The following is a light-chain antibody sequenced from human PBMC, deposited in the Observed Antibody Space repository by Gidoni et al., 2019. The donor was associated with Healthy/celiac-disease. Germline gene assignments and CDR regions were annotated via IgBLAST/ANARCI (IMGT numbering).Light chain of an antibody. V-gene: IGKV3-15*01. Sequence: EIVMTQSPATLSVSPGERATLSCRASQSVSSNLAWYQQKPGQAPRLLIYGASTRATGIPARLSGSGSGTEFTLTISSLQSEDFAVYYCQQYNNWPGWTFGQXTKVEIK. J-gene: IGKJ1*01. CDR1: QSVSSN. CDR3: QQYNNWPGWT. CDR2: GAS.